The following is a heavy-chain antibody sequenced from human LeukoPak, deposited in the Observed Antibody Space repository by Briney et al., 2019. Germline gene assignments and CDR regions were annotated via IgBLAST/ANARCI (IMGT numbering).Heavy chain of an antibody. Sequence: PGGSLTLPCAASGFNFRGYNMNWVRQAPGKGLEWVSPMSTSSTYIYYADSIKGRFTISRDDARSLLYLQMDSLRAEDTAVYYCVRDFAFGFCNTTTCRYPFDCWGQGTLVTVSS. V-gene: IGHV3-21*06. CDR3: VRDFAFGFCNTTTCRYPFDC. CDR2: MSTSSTYI. J-gene: IGHJ4*02. D-gene: IGHD3-16*01. CDR1: GFNFRGYN.